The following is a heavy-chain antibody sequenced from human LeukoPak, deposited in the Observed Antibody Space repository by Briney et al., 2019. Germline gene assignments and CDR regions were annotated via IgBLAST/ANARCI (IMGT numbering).Heavy chain of an antibody. CDR2: IKQDGSEK. V-gene: IGHV3-7*01. D-gene: IGHD3-16*01. Sequence: GGSLRLSCAASGFTFSSYWMSWVRQAPGKGLEWVANIKQDGSEKYYVDSVKGRFTISRDNAKNSLYLQMNRLRAEDTAGYYCARDRSWGGSDSDYWGQGTLVTVSS. J-gene: IGHJ4*02. CDR3: ARDRSWGGSDSDY. CDR1: GFTFSSYW.